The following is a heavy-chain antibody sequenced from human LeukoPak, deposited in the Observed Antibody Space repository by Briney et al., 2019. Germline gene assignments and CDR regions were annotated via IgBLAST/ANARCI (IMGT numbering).Heavy chain of an antibody. J-gene: IGHJ6*03. CDR1: GFTFSSYG. D-gene: IGHD1-20*01. CDR3: AKCPITGTTWDYYYYYMDV. V-gene: IGHV3-30*18. CDR2: ISYDGSNK. Sequence: QSGGSLRLSCAASGFTFSSYGMHWVRQAPGKGLEWVAVISYDGSNKYYADSVKGRFTISRDNSKNTLYLQMNSLRAEDTAVYYCAKCPITGTTWDYYYYYMDVWGKGTTVTVSS.